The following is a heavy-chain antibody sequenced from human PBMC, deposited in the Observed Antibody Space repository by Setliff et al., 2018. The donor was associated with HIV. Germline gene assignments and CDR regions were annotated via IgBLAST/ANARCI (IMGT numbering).Heavy chain of an antibody. J-gene: IGHJ5*02. CDR1: GFTFSSYS. CDR2: IYGSSGST. Sequence: PGGSLRLSCAASGFTFSSYSMNWVRQAPGKGLEWVSAIYGSSGSTNYADSVKGRFTISRDNSKNMLYLQMNSLRAEDTAVYYCAKGQDGLRYNWFDPWGHGTLVTVSS. V-gene: IGHV3-23*01. CDR3: AKGQDGLRYNWFDP.